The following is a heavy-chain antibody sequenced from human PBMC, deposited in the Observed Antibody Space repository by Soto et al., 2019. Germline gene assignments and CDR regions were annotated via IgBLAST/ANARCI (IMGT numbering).Heavy chain of an antibody. V-gene: IGHV1-18*01. CDR3: ARYPITIFGVVTVSQYYFDY. CDR1: VYTFISSG. J-gene: IGHJ4*02. Sequence: ASVRVSCKASVYTFISSGISWVRQAPGQGLEKMGWISAYNGNTNYAQKLQGRVTMTTDTSTSTAYMELRSLRSDDTAVYYCARYPITIFGVVTVSQYYFDYWGQGTLVTV. CDR2: ISAYNGNT. D-gene: IGHD3-3*01.